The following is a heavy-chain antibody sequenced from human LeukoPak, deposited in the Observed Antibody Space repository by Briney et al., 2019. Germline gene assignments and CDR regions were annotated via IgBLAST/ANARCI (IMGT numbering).Heavy chain of an antibody. CDR3: ARDSKRERRGYSGYDSGDWFDP. CDR2: IYYSGST. D-gene: IGHD5-12*01. CDR1: GGSISSYY. Sequence: KPSETLSLTCTVSGGSISSYYWSWIRQPPGKGLEWIGYIYYSGSTNYNPSLKSRVTISVDTSKNQFSLKLSSVTAADTAVYYCARDSKRERRGYSGYDSGDWFDPWGQGTLVTVSS. V-gene: IGHV4-59*01. J-gene: IGHJ5*02.